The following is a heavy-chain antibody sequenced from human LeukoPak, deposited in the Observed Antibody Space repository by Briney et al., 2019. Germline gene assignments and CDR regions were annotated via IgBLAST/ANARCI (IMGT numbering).Heavy chain of an antibody. D-gene: IGHD3-3*01. CDR2: IDYSGST. V-gene: IGHV4-59*12. J-gene: IGHJ4*02. CDR3: ARVPTYYDFWSGYYTVGYFDY. Sequence: PSETLSLTCTVSGGSISSYYWSWIRQPPGKGLEWIGYIDYSGSTNYNPSLKSRVTISVDTSKNQFSLKLSSVTAADTAVYYCARVPTYYDFWSGYYTVGYFDYWGQGTLVTVSS. CDR1: GGSISSYY.